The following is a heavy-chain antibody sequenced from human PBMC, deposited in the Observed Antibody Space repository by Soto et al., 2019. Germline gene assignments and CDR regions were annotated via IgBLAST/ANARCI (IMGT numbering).Heavy chain of an antibody. CDR2: LDPEDGEI. V-gene: IGHV1-24*01. J-gene: IGHJ3*02. D-gene: IGHD6-13*01. CDR1: RYTLTEVS. CDR3: ATRFIAGRGAFDI. Sequence: ASVKVSCKVSRYTLTEVSIHWVRRAPGKGLEWMGGLDPEDGEIIYAQKFQGRVTVTEETPTDTAYMELSSLTSEDAAVYYCATRFIAGRGAFDIWGQGTMVTVSS.